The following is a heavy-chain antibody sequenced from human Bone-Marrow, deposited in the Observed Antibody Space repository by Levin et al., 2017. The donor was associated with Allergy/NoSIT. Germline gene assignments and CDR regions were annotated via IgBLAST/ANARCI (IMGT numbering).Heavy chain of an antibody. CDR1: GYTFTSYG. J-gene: IGHJ4*02. CDR3: ARDGSMGYCSGGSCYPDY. V-gene: IGHV1-18*01. CDR2: ISAYNGNT. D-gene: IGHD2-15*01. Sequence: PGESLKISCKASGYTFTSYGISWVRQAPGQGLEWMGWISAYNGNTNYAQKLQGRVTMTTDTSTSTAYMELRSLRSDDTAVYYCARDGSMGYCSGGSCYPDYWGQGTLVTVSS.